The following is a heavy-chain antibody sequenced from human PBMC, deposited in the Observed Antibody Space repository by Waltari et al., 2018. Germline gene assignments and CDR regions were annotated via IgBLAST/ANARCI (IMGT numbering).Heavy chain of an antibody. J-gene: IGHJ4*02. CDR1: GYSISSGYY. D-gene: IGHD6-13*01. V-gene: IGHV4-38-2*01. Sequence: QVQLQESGPGLVKPSATLSLTCAVSGYSISSGYYWGWIRQPPGKGREWIGSIYHSGSTYYNPSLKSRVTISVDTSKNQFSLKLSSVTAADTAVYYCARRFVAAAAFDYWGQGTLVTVSS. CDR2: IYHSGST. CDR3: ARRFVAAAAFDY.